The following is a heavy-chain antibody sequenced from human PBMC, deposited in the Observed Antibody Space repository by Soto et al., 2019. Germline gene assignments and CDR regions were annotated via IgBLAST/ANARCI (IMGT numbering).Heavy chain of an antibody. CDR2: VYDSGST. CDR1: GTSVSYYY. CDR3: ARDRGTYDFVSSQWPGWFDP. V-gene: IGHV4-59*02. D-gene: IGHD3-16*01. J-gene: IGHJ5*02. Sequence: SETLSLTCTVSGTSVSYYYWSWIRHPPGKGLEWIGHVYDSGSTNYSPSLKSRVSMSLDTSTNQVSLNLSSVTPADTAIYYCARDRGTYDFVSSQWPGWFDPWGQGTLVTVSS.